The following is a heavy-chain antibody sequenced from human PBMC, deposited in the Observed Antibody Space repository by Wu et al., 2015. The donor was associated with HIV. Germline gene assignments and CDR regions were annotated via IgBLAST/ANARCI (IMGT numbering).Heavy chain of an antibody. D-gene: IGHD5-18*01. Sequence: QVQLVQSGAEVKKPGSSVKVSCKASGGTFSSYAISWVRQAPGQGLEWMGGSHPYLWYSKLRTEVPGQSHDYADESTSTAYMELSSLRSEDTAVYYCARSSPRLPAMAAYYYYYYMDVWGKGTTVTVSS. CDR3: ARSSPRLPAMAAYYYYYYMDV. J-gene: IGHJ6*03. CDR2: SHPYLWYS. V-gene: IGHV1-69*12. CDR1: GGTFSSYA.